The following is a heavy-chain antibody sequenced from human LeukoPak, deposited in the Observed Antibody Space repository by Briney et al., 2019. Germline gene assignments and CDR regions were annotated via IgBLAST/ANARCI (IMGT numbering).Heavy chain of an antibody. D-gene: IGHD3-3*01. Sequence: SETLSLTCTVSGGSISSYYWSWIRQPPGKGLEWIGYIYYSGSTNYNPSLKSRVTISVDTSKNQFSLKLSSVTAADTAVYYCARGGGLYECLLRDYYYGMDVWGQGTTVTVSS. CDR2: IYYSGST. CDR1: GGSISSYY. CDR3: ARGGGLYECLLRDYYYGMDV. V-gene: IGHV4-59*01. J-gene: IGHJ6*02.